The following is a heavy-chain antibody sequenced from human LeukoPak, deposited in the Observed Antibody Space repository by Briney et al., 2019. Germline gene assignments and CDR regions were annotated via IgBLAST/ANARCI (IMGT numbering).Heavy chain of an antibody. J-gene: IGHJ4*02. CDR2: IYYSGST. V-gene: IGHV4-39*07. CDR3: ARGIPHSSWPPPFDY. Sequence: PSETLSLTCTVSGGSISSSSYYWGWIRQPPGKGLEWIGSIYYSGSTYYNPSLKSRVTISVDTSKNQFSLKLSSVTAADTAVYYCARGIPHSSWPPPFDYWGQGTLVTVSS. D-gene: IGHD3-22*01. CDR1: GGSISSSSYY.